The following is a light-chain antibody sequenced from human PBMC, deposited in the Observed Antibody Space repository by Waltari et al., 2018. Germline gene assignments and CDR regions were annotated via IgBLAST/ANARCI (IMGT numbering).Light chain of an antibody. Sequence: DIQMTQSPSSLSASVGDRVTITCRASKSISTYLSWYQQKTGKAPKLLIYAASGLQSGVPSRFSGSGPGTDFTLTISSLQPEDSATYSCQQGYDTPWTFGQGTKVEI. CDR1: KSISTY. CDR2: AAS. V-gene: IGKV1-39*01. CDR3: QQGYDTPWT. J-gene: IGKJ1*01.